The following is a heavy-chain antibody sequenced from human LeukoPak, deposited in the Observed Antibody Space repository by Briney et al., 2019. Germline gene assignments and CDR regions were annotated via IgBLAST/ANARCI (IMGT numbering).Heavy chain of an antibody. CDR2: FDPEDGET. CDR1: GYTLTELS. D-gene: IGHD1-26*01. J-gene: IGHJ4*02. CDR3: ATSGEVGATEFDY. V-gene: IGHV1-24*01. Sequence: ASVKVSCKVSGYTLTELSMHWVRQAPGKGLEWMGGFDPEDGETIYAQKFQGRVTMTEDTSTDTAYMGLSSLRSEDTAVYYCATSGEVGATEFDYWGQGTLVTVSS.